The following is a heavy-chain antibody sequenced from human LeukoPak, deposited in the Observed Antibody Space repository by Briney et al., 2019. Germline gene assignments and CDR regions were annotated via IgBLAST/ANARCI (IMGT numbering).Heavy chain of an antibody. CDR3: ASTIAAAGTPYNWFDP. CDR1: GGSISSSSYY. V-gene: IGHV4-39*01. D-gene: IGHD6-13*01. Sequence: PSETLSLTCTVSGGSISSSSYYWGWIRQPPGKGLEWIGSIYYGGSTYYNPSLKSRVTISVDTSKNQFSLKLSSVTAADTAVYYCASTIAAAGTPYNWFDPWGQGTLVTVSS. J-gene: IGHJ5*02. CDR2: IYYGGST.